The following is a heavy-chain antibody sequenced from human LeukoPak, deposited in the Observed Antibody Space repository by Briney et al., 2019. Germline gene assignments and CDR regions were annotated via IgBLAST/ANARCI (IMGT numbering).Heavy chain of an antibody. CDR1: RFTFTSYW. J-gene: IGHJ4*02. Sequence: GGSLRLSCAASRFTFTSYWMSWVRQAPGKGLEWRAKINKDGSEKYYVDSVKGRFTISRDNAKNSLYLQMNSLRAEDTAVYYCARDRTGNNDFWSGYTTFFDYWRQGTLVTVSS. V-gene: IGHV3-7*01. D-gene: IGHD3-3*01. CDR3: ARDRTGNNDFWSGYTTFFDY. CDR2: INKDGSEK.